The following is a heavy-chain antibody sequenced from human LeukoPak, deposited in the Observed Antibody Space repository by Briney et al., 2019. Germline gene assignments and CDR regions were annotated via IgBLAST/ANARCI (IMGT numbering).Heavy chain of an antibody. CDR2: ISSGGSTI. CDR1: GFTLSSHE. V-gene: IGHV3-48*03. J-gene: IGHJ5*02. Sequence: PGGSLRLSCAASGFTLSSHEMNWVRQPPGKGLEWVSYISSGGSTIYYADSVKGRFTVSRDNAKNSLYLQMNSLRAEDTALYYCARDVRFDRWGQGTLVTVSS. CDR3: ARDVRFDR.